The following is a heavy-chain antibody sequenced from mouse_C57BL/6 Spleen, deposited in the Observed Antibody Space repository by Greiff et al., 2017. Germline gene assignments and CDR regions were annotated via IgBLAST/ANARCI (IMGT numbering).Heavy chain of an antibody. CDR2: IDPANGNT. CDR1: GFNIKNTY. V-gene: IGHV14-3*01. J-gene: IGHJ3*01. CDR3: AREDYYGRGAWFAY. Sequence: VQLQQSVAELVRPGASVNLSCTASGFNIKNTYMHWVKQRPEQGLEWIGRIDPANGNTKYAPKFQGKATITADTSSNTAYLQLSSLTSEDTAIDYGAREDYYGRGAWFAYWGQGTLVTVSA. D-gene: IGHD1-1*01.